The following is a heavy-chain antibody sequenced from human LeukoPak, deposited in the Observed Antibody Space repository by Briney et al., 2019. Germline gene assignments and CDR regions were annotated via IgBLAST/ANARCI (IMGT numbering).Heavy chain of an antibody. V-gene: IGHV5-51*01. CDR2: IYPGDSDT. CDR1: GYSFTSYW. CDR3: ARHGLSDDYVWGSYRSQPDC. Sequence: GESLKISCKGSGYSFTSYWVGWVRQMPGKGLEWMGIIYPGDSDTRYSPSFQGQVTISADKSISTAYLQWSSLKASDTAMYYCARHGLSDDYVWGSYRSQPDCWGQGTLVTVSS. D-gene: IGHD3-16*02. J-gene: IGHJ4*02.